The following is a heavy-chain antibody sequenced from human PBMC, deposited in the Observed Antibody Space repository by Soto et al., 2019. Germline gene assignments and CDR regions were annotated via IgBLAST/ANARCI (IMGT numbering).Heavy chain of an antibody. D-gene: IGHD2-15*01. V-gene: IGHV1-69*02. J-gene: IGHJ4*02. CDR2: IIPILGIA. Sequence: QVQLVQSGAEVKKPGSSVKVSCKASGGTFSSYTISWVRQAPGQGLEWMGRIIPILGIANYAQKFQGRVTITADKSTSKAYMELSSLRSEDTAVYYCATCSGGSCYSFADYWGQGTLVTVSS. CDR3: ATCSGGSCYSFADY. CDR1: GGTFSSYT.